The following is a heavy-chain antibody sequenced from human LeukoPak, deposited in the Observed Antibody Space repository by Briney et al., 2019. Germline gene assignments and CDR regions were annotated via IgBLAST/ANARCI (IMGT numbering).Heavy chain of an antibody. V-gene: IGHV3-30-3*01. D-gene: IGHD2-15*01. CDR2: ISYDGSNK. CDR1: GFTFSSYA. CDR3: ARDVSDIVVVVAATLTYFQH. J-gene: IGHJ1*01. Sequence: GRSLRLSCAASGFTFSSYAMHWGRQAPGKGLEWGAVISYDGSNKYYADSVKGRFTISRDNSKNTLYLQMNSLRAEDTAVYYCARDVSDIVVVVAATLTYFQHWGQGTLVTVSS.